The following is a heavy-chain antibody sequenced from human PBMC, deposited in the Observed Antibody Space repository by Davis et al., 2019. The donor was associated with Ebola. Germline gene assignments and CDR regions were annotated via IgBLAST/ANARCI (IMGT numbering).Heavy chain of an antibody. J-gene: IGHJ6*02. V-gene: IGHV6-1*01. D-gene: IGHD2-2*01. CDR2: TYYRSRWFT. CDR1: GDSVPTNTVA. Sequence: HSQTLSLTCAISGDSVPTNTVAWNWIRQSPSRGLEWLGRTYYRSRWFTDYAVSVKSRITIDPDTSRNQFSLQLNSVTPEDTAVYYCARGRCSSTRCLDVWGQGTTVTVSS. CDR3: ARGRCSSTRCLDV.